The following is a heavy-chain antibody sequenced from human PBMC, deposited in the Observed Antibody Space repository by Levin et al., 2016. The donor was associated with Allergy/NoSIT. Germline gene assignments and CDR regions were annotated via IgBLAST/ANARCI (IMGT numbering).Heavy chain of an antibody. Sequence: WIRQPPGKGLEWVAVISYDGSNIYYIDSVKGRFTVSRDNSKNTLYLQMNSLRAEDTAVYYCVQGDYYDSSNYFYPWIGFDAWGQGTVVTVSS. CDR3: VQGDYYDSSNYFYPWIGFDA. J-gene: IGHJ5*02. D-gene: IGHD3-22*01. CDR2: ISYDGSNI. V-gene: IGHV3-30*04.